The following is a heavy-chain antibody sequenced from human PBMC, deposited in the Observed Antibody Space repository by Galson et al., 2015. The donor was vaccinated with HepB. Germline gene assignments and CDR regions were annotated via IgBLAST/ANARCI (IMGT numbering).Heavy chain of an antibody. CDR1: GFTFSSYA. D-gene: IGHD6-13*01. J-gene: IGHJ2*01. CDR2: ISYDGSNK. V-gene: IGHV3-30*04. Sequence: SLRLSCAASGFTFSSYAMHWVRQAPGKGLEWVAVISYDGSNKYYADSVKGRFTISRDNSKNTLYLQMNSLRTEDTAVYYCARVGQQLVPLWYFDLWGRGTLVTVSS. CDR3: ARVGQQLVPLWYFDL.